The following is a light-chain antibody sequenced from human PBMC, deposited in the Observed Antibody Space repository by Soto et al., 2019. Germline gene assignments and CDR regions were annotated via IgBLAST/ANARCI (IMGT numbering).Light chain of an antibody. CDR3: QQYMIYPYT. V-gene: IGKV1-5*03. CDR2: QAS. J-gene: IGKJ2*01. Sequence: DIQMTQSPSTLSASVGDRVTITCRASQSIRSWLAWFQHKPGKAPELLIYQASSLETGVSSRFSGSGSGTEFTLTINSLQPDDFATYFCQQYMIYPYTFGQGTKLEIK. CDR1: QSIRSW.